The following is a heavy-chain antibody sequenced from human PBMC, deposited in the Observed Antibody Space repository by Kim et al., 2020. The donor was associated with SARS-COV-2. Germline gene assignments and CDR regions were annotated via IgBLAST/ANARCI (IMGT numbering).Heavy chain of an antibody. V-gene: IGHV1-8*01. Sequence: ASVKVSCKASGYTFTSYDINWVRQATGQGLEWMGWMNPNSGNTGYAQKFQGRVTMTRNTSISTDYMELSSLRSEDTAVYYFARGGNYDFWSGNQLYYYMDVGGKGTTVTVSS. CDR1: GYTFTSYD. D-gene: IGHD3-3*01. CDR3: ARGGNYDFWSGNQLYYYMDV. CDR2: MNPNSGNT. J-gene: IGHJ6*03.